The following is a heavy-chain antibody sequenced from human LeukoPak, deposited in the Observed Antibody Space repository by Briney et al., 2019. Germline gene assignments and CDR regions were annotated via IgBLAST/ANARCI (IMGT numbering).Heavy chain of an antibody. D-gene: IGHD6-19*01. CDR1: GFTFSSYA. V-gene: IGHV3-23*01. CDR3: ARGYSSGWYEPIDY. J-gene: IGHJ4*02. CDR2: ISGSGGST. Sequence: PGGSLRLSCAASGFTFSSYAMSWVRQAPGKGLEWVSAISGSGGSTYYADSVKGRFTISRDNSKNTLYLQMNSLRAEDTAVYYCARGYSSGWYEPIDYWGQGTLVTVSS.